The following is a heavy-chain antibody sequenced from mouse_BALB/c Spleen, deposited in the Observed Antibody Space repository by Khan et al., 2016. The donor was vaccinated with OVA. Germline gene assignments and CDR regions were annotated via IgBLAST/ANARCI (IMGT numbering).Heavy chain of an antibody. CDR2: ISYSGNT. J-gene: IGHJ2*01. V-gene: IGHV3-2*02. Sequence: EVQLQESGPGLVKPSQSLSLTCTVTGYSITSDYAWNWIRQFPGNKLEWLGYISYSGNTKYNPSLKSRISVTRDTSKNQFFLQLNSVTTEDTATYYCARVHGGDFDYWGQDTTLTVSS. CDR3: ARVHGGDFDY. CDR1: GYSITSDYA.